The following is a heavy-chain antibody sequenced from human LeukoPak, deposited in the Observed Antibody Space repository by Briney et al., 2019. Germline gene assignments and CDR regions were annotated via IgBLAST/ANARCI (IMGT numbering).Heavy chain of an antibody. J-gene: IGHJ5*02. CDR2: IYYSGST. Sequence: SETLSLTCTVSGGSISSSSYYWGWIRQPPGKGLEWIGSIYYSGSTYYNPSLKSRVTISVDTSKNQFSLKLSSVTAADTAVYYCARDLKYYDILTGSQRLMFWFDPWGQGTLVTASS. V-gene: IGHV4-39*07. CDR3: ARDLKYYDILTGSQRLMFWFDP. D-gene: IGHD3-9*01. CDR1: GGSISSSSYY.